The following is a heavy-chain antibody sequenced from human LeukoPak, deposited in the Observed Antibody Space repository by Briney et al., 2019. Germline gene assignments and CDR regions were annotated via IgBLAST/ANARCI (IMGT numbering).Heavy chain of an antibody. Sequence: ASVKVSCKASGGTFSSYAISWVRQAPGQGLEWMGGIIPIFGTANYAQKFQGRVTITTDESTSTAYMELSSLRSEDTAVYYCARVLSYSSSSNPNENDAFDIWGQGTMVTVSS. V-gene: IGHV1-69*05. CDR1: GGTFSSYA. D-gene: IGHD6-6*01. J-gene: IGHJ3*02. CDR2: IIPIFGTA. CDR3: ARVLSYSSSSNPNENDAFDI.